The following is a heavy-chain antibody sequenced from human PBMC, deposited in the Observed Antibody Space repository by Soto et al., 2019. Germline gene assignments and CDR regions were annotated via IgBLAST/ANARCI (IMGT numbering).Heavy chain of an antibody. V-gene: IGHV3-23*01. D-gene: IGHD6-13*01. CDR2: ISASGGST. CDR3: AKDTPSIAALFDY. CDR1: GFTFSTYA. Sequence: LRLSCAVSGFTFSTYAMSWVRQAPGKGLQWVSTISASGGSTFYADSVQGRFTISRDNSKNTLYLQMNSLRAEDTAVYYCAKDTPSIAALFDYWGHGTLVTVSS. J-gene: IGHJ4*01.